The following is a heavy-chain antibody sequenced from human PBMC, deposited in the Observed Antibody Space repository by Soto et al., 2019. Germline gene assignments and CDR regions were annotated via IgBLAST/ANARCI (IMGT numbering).Heavy chain of an antibody. CDR2: IYYSGST. Sequence: SETLSLTCTVSGGSISSGGYYWSWIRQHPGKGLEWIGYIYYSGSTYYNPSLKSRVTISVDTSKNQFSLKLSSVTAADTAVYYCASDTPAGTTTGYFDYWGQGTLVTVSS. J-gene: IGHJ4*02. CDR3: ASDTPAGTTTGYFDY. CDR1: GGSISSGGYY. D-gene: IGHD1-7*01. V-gene: IGHV4-31*03.